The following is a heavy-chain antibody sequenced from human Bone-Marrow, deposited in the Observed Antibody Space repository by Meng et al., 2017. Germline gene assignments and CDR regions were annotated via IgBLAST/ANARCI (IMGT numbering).Heavy chain of an antibody. Sequence: GSLRLSCAVYGGSFSGYYWSWIRQPPGKGLEWIGEINHSGSTNYNPSLKSRVTISVDTSKNQFSLKLSSVTAADTAVYYCARGPLGGIAVAGMDYWGQGTRVTGSS. CDR3: ARGPLGGIAVAGMDY. CDR2: INHSGST. D-gene: IGHD6-19*01. CDR1: GGSFSGYY. J-gene: IGHJ4*02. V-gene: IGHV4-34*01.